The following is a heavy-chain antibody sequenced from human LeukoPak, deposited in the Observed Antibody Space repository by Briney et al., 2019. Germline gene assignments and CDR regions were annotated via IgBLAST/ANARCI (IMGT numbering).Heavy chain of an antibody. J-gene: IGHJ6*02. CDR2: ISGSGAYI. Sequence: GGSLRLSCTASGFSFTDYIMLWVREAPGKGLEGVSSISGSGAYIFYADSVKGRFTISRDSAKNSLYLQMNSLRAEDTALYYCAGRCSVTRCHFSSYGMDIWGQGTTGTVSS. CDR3: AGRCSVTRCHFSSYGMDI. V-gene: IGHV3-21*06. D-gene: IGHD2-15*01. CDR1: GFSFTDYI.